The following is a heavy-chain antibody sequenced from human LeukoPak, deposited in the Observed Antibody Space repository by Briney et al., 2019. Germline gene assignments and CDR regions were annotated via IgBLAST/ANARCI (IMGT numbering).Heavy chain of an antibody. D-gene: IGHD3-3*01. Sequence: PSETLSLTCTVSGGSISSYYWSWIRQPPGKGLEWIGYIYYSVSTNYNTSIKSRVTMSVDTSKNQFSLKLSSVTAADTAVYYCARGGPNSYDFWPYYYMDVWGKGTTVTVSS. CDR1: GGSISSYY. CDR3: ARGGPNSYDFWPYYYMDV. V-gene: IGHV4-59*12. CDR2: IYYSVST. J-gene: IGHJ6*03.